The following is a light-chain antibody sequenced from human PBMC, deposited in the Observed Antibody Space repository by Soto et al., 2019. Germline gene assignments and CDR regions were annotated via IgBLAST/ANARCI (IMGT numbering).Light chain of an antibody. V-gene: IGKV3-20*01. Sequence: PGERATLSCRASQSVTSNYLAWYQQTPGQAPRLLIYGASSRATGIPDRFSGSGSGTDFTLTISRLEPEDFAVYYCQQYGSSPRTFGQGTKVDIK. CDR2: GAS. CDR1: QSVTSNY. J-gene: IGKJ1*01. CDR3: QQYGSSPRT.